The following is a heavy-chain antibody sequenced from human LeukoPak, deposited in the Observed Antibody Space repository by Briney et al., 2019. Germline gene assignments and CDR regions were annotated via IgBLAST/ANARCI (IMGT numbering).Heavy chain of an antibody. CDR2: MNPNSGNT. CDR1: GYTFTSYD. V-gene: IGHV1-8*01. Sequence: ASVKVSCKASGYTFTSYDINWVRQATGQGLEWMGWMNPNSGNTGYAQKFQGRVTMTEDTSTDTAYMELSSLRSEDTAVYYCATLLFGVVIQGHWFDPWGQGTLVTVSS. D-gene: IGHD3-3*01. CDR3: ATLLFGVVIQGHWFDP. J-gene: IGHJ5*02.